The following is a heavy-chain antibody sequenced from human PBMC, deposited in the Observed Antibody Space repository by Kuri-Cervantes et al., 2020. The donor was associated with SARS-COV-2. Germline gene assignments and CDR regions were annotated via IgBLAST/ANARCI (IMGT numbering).Heavy chain of an antibody. D-gene: IGHD6-19*01. CDR1: GGSISSHY. CDR2: IYYSGST. J-gene: IGHJ4*02. Sequence: GSLRLSCTVSGGSISSHYWSWIRQPPGKGLEWIGYIYYSGSTNYNPSLKSRVTISVDTSKNQFSLKLSSVTAADTAVYYCARRGEYSSGSFDYWGQGTLVTVSS. CDR3: ARRGEYSSGSFDY. V-gene: IGHV4-59*11.